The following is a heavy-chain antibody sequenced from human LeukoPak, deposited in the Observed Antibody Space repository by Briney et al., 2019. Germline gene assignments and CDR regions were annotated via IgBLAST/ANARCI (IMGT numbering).Heavy chain of an antibody. Sequence: SETLSLTCAVYGGYFSGNHWSWARQPPGRGLEWIGEINYSGTTNYNPSLKSRVTISADTSKNQFSLKLSSVTAADTAVYYCARRSNRSGSPLRNWGQGTLVTVS. V-gene: IGHV4-34*01. CDR1: GGYFSGNH. J-gene: IGHJ4*02. D-gene: IGHD3-10*01. CDR3: ARRSNRSGSPLRN. CDR2: INYSGTT.